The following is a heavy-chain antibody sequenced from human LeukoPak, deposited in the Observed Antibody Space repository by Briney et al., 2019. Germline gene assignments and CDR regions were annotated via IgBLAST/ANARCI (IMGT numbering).Heavy chain of an antibody. CDR3: ARVGPRASATYYFDY. J-gene: IGHJ4*02. V-gene: IGHV3-23*01. CDR2: TSGSGGST. CDR1: GFTFSSYS. Sequence: GGSLRLSCAASGFTFSSYSMNWVRQAPGKGLEWVSATSGSGGSTYYADSVKGRFTISRDNSKNTLYLQMNSLRAEDTAVYYCARVGPRASATYYFDYWGQGTLVTVSS.